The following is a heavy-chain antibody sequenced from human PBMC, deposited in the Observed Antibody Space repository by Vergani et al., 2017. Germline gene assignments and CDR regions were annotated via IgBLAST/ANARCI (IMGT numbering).Heavy chain of an antibody. CDR2: INWNGGST. D-gene: IGHD4-17*01. V-gene: IGHV3-20*01. J-gene: IGHJ5*02. CDR1: GFTFDDYG. CDR3: ARVMTTVTTRWFDP. Sequence: EVQLVESGGGLVQPGRSLRLSCAASGFTFDDYGMSWVRQAPGKGLEWVSGINWNGGSTGYADSVKGRFTISRDNAKNSLYLQMNSLRAEDTALYHCARVMTTVTTRWFDPWGQGTLVTVSS.